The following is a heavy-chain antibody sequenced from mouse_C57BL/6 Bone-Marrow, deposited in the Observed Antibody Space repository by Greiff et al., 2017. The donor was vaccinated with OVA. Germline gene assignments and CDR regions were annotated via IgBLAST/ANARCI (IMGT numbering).Heavy chain of an antibody. V-gene: IGHV7-1*01. CDR3: AGYDGYAMDY. Sequence: DVMLVESGGGLVQSGRSLRLSCATSGFTFSDFYMEWVRQAPGKGLEWIAASRNKANDYTTEYSASVKGRFIVSRDTSQSILYLQMNALRAEDTASYYCAGYDGYAMDYWGQGTSVTVSS. D-gene: IGHD2-14*01. CDR2: SRNKANDYTT. J-gene: IGHJ4*01. CDR1: GFTFSDFY.